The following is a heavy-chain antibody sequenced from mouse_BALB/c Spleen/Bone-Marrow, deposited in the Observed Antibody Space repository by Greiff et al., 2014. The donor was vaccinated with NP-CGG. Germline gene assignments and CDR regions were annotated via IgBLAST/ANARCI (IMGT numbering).Heavy chain of an antibody. Sequence: QLQQSGAELVKPGASVKLSCTASGFNIKDTYMHWVKQGPEQGLEWIGRIDPANGNTKYDPKFQGEATITADTSSNTAYLQLSSLTSEDTAVYYCASYYYGSSSFAYWGQGTLVTVSA. CDR1: GFNIKDTY. V-gene: IGHV14-3*02. D-gene: IGHD1-1*01. J-gene: IGHJ3*01. CDR2: IDPANGNT. CDR3: ASYYYGSSSFAY.